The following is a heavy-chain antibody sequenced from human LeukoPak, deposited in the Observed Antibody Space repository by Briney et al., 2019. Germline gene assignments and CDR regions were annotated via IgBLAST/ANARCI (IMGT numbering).Heavy chain of an antibody. CDR3: ARARYGDYVRDYDYYYYYMDV. D-gene: IGHD4-17*01. CDR1: GGSISSYY. V-gene: IGHV4-59*01. Sequence: SETLSLTCTVSGGSISSYYWSWIRQPPGKGLEWIGYIYCSGSTNYNPSLKSRVTISVDTSKNQFSLKLSSVTAADTAVYYCARARYGDYVRDYDYYYYYMDVWGKGTTVTVSS. CDR2: IYCSGST. J-gene: IGHJ6*03.